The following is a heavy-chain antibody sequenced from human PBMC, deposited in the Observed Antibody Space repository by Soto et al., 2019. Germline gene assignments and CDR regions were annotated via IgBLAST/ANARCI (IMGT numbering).Heavy chain of an antibody. J-gene: IGHJ4*02. CDR3: ASLANGITGTNDY. Sequence: PSETLSLTCAVYGGSFSGYYWSWIRQPPGKGLEWIGEINHSGSTNYNPSLKSRVTISVDTSKNQFSLKLSSVTAADTAVYYCASLANGITGTNDYWGQGTLVTVSS. CDR1: GGSFSGYY. D-gene: IGHD1-20*01. V-gene: IGHV4-34*01. CDR2: INHSGST.